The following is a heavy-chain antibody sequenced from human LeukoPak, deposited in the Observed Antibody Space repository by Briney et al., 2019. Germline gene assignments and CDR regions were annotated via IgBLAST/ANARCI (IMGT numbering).Heavy chain of an antibody. CDR2: IKQDGSEK. Sequence: GGSLRLSCAASGFTFSNYWMSWVRQAPGKGLEWVANIKQDGSEKYYVDSVKGRFTISRDNAKNSLYLQMNSLRAEDTAVYYCARDKTAGATLFDYWGQGTLVTVSS. CDR3: ARDKTAGATLFDY. J-gene: IGHJ4*02. CDR1: GFTFSNYW. D-gene: IGHD1-26*01. V-gene: IGHV3-7*01.